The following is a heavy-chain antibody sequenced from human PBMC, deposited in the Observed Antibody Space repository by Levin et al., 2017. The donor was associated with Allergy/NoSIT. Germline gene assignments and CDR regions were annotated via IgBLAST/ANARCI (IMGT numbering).Heavy chain of an antibody. CDR1: GFTFSSYS. CDR2: ISSSSSYI. J-gene: IGHJ3*02. Sequence: GESLKISCAASGFTFSSYSMNWVRQAPGKGLEWVSSISSSSSYIYYADSVKGRFTISRDNAKNSLYLQMNSLRAEDTAVYYCYYDSSGPQYAFDIWGQGTMVTVSS. CDR3: YYDSSGPQYAFDI. D-gene: IGHD3-22*01. V-gene: IGHV3-21*01.